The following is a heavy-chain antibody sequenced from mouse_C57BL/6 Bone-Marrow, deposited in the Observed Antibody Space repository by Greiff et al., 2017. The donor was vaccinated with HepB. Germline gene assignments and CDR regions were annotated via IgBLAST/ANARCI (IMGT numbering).Heavy chain of an antibody. J-gene: IGHJ2*01. V-gene: IGHV1-15*01. CDR1: GYTFTDYE. Sequence: QVQLKQSGAELVRPGASVTLSCKASGYTFTDYEMHWVKQTPVHGLEWIGAIDPETGGTAYNQKFKGKAILTADKSSSTAYMELRSLTSEDSAVYYCTRYTTVVGNYWGQGTTLTVSS. D-gene: IGHD1-1*01. CDR3: TRYTTVVGNY. CDR2: IDPETGGT.